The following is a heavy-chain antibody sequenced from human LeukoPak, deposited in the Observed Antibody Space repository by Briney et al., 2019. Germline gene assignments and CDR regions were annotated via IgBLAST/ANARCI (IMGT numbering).Heavy chain of an antibody. Sequence: SETLSLTCTVSGGSISSYYWSWIRQPPGKGLEWIGYIYYSGSTNYNPSLKSRVTISVDTSKNQFSLKLSSVTAADTAVYYCARGTYYYGSGSYFFDYWGQGTLVTVSS. CDR1: GGSISSYY. CDR2: IYYSGST. J-gene: IGHJ4*02. CDR3: ARGTYYYGSGSYFFDY. D-gene: IGHD3-10*01. V-gene: IGHV4-59*01.